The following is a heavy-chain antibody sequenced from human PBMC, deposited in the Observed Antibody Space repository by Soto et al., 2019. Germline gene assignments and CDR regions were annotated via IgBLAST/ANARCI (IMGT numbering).Heavy chain of an antibody. J-gene: IGHJ4*02. CDR3: ARQYDILTGYYLEVGY. CDR1: GYTFTSYG. CDR2: IGAYSGNT. D-gene: IGHD3-9*01. V-gene: IGHV1-18*01. Sequence: QVQLVQSGAEVKKPGASVKVSCKASGYTFTSYGISWVRQAPGQGLEWMGWIGAYSGNTNYAQNLQGRVTMTTDTSTSTAYMELRSLRSDDTAVYYCARQYDILTGYYLEVGYWGQGTLVTVSS.